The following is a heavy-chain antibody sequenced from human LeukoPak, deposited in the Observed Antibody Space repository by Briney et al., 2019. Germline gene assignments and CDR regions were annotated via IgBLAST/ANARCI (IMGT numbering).Heavy chain of an antibody. Sequence: GGSLRLSCAASGFTLSTYAMSWVRQAPGKGLEWVSIISGSGAATYYADSVKGRFTISRDNSENTLYLQMNSLRAEDTAIYFCAKKVLTAVGATWFDPWGQGTLVTVSS. CDR2: ISGSGAAT. CDR1: GFTLSTYA. V-gene: IGHV3-23*01. D-gene: IGHD2-15*01. J-gene: IGHJ5*02. CDR3: AKKVLTAVGATWFDP.